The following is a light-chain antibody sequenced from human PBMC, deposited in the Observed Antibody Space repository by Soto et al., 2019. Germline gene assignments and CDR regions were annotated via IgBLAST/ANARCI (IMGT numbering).Light chain of an antibody. CDR1: QTISTY. V-gene: IGKV1-39*01. CDR2: AAT. CDR3: QQTYFTAIT. J-gene: IGKJ5*01. Sequence: DIQLTQSPSSLSASVGDRVTITCRAGQTISTYLNWYQQKPGKAPKLLIYAATNLQSGVPLRFSGRGAGTDFTLTISSLQPEDFATYYCQQTYFTAITFGQGTRLEIK.